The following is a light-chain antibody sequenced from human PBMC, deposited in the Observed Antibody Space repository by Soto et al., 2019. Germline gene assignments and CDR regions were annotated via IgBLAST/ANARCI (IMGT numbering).Light chain of an antibody. Sequence: EIVLTQSPATLSLSPGERATLSCRASQSVSDFLGWYQQKPGQAPRLLIYDASKRATGVPARFSGSGSGTDFTLTISSLEPEDFAVYYCQQRGDWPLTFGGGSKVEIK. V-gene: IGKV3-11*01. J-gene: IGKJ4*01. CDR1: QSVSDF. CDR3: QQRGDWPLT. CDR2: DAS.